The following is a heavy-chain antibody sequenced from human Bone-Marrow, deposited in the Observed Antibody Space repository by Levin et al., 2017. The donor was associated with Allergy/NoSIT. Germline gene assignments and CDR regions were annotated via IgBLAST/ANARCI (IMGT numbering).Heavy chain of an antibody. V-gene: IGHV4-31*03. D-gene: IGHD2-15*01. Sequence: KPSETLSLTCTVSGGSISSGADYWSWIRQHPGKGLEWIGSIYHSGNMYLNPSLKSRLTISIDTSNNEFSLKLTAVSVTDTAVYYCARDRGGSSTGIFDIWGQGTVVTVSS. CDR2: IYHSGNM. CDR3: ARDRGGSSTGIFDI. J-gene: IGHJ3*02. CDR1: GGSISSGADY.